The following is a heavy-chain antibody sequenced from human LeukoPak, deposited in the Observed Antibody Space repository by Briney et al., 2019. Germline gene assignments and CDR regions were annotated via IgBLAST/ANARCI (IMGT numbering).Heavy chain of an antibody. CDR3: AADRFTAVAGTPMFDY. CDR2: IVVGSGNT. D-gene: IGHD6-19*01. J-gene: IGHJ4*02. Sequence: GASVKVSCKASGFTFTSSAMQWVRQARGQRLEWIGWIVVGSGNTNYVQKFQERVTITRDMSTSTAYMELSSLRSEDTAVYYCAADRFTAVAGTPMFDYWGQGTLVTVSS. CDR1: GFTFTSSA. V-gene: IGHV1-58*02.